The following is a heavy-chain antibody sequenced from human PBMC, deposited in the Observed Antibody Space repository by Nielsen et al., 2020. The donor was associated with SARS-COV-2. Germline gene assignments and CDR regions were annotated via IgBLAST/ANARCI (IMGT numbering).Heavy chain of an antibody. V-gene: IGHV4-59*13. CDR2: IHYTGTI. CDR3: ARLGRDFWSGYSDS. D-gene: IGHD3-3*01. Sequence: SETLSLTCTVSGDSINNSYWTWIRQPPGKGLEYIGYIHYTGTINYHPSLKSRLTMSVDTSKNQFSLKLSSVTAADTAVYFCARLGRDFWSGYSDSWGQGTLVTVSS. J-gene: IGHJ5*01. CDR1: GDSINNSY.